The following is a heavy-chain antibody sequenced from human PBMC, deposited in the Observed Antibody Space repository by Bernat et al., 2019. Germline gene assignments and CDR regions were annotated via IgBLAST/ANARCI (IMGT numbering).Heavy chain of an antibody. D-gene: IGHD3-10*01. CDR2: ISSSSSYI. V-gene: IGHV3-21*01. J-gene: IGHJ3*02. CDR3: ARLRSLVPGNWAFDI. Sequence: EVQLVESGGGLVKPGGSLRLSCAASGFTFSSDSMNWVRQAPGKGLEWVSSISSSSSYIYYADSVKGRFTISRDNAKNSLYLQMNSLRAEDTAVYYCARLRSLVPGNWAFDIWGQGTMVTVSS. CDR1: GFTFSSDS.